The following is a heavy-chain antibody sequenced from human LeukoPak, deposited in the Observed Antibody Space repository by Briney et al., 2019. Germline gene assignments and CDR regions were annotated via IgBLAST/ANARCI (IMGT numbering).Heavy chain of an antibody. CDR2: ISGSGGST. Sequence: GGSLRLSCAVSGFTFSSYAMSWVRQAPGKGLEWVSAISGSGGSTYYADSVKGRFTISRDNSKNTLYLQMNSLRAEDTAVYYCAKDHAMVRGVIGYFDYWGQGTLVTVSS. CDR3: AKDHAMVRGVIGYFDY. V-gene: IGHV3-23*01. D-gene: IGHD3-10*01. J-gene: IGHJ4*02. CDR1: GFTFSSYA.